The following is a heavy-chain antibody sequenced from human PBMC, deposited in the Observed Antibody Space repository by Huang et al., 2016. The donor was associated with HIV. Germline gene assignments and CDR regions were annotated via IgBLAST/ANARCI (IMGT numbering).Heavy chain of an antibody. Sequence: QVQLVESGGGVVQPGGSLRLSCIASGFTFGSFGWHWVRQAPGKGLEGVAFIRYDGNNYYYADSVRGRFTISRDNSKDTLYLQMNRLRPDDSAVYYCAKDLTYNFGRHFDYWGRGTLVTVSS. J-gene: IGHJ4*02. CDR3: AKDLTYNFGRHFDY. CDR1: GFTFGSFG. V-gene: IGHV3-30*02. CDR2: IRYDGNNY. D-gene: IGHD3-3*01.